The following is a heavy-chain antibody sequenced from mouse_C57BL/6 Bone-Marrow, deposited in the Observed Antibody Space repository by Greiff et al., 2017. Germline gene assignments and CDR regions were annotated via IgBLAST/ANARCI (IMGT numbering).Heavy chain of an antibody. CDR3: ASNDVGQYYFDY. D-gene: IGHD3-3*01. CDR1: GYTFTSYN. J-gene: IGHJ2*01. V-gene: IGHV1-12*01. Sequence: QVQLKESGAELVRPGASVKMSCKASGYTFTSYNMHWVKQTPRQGLEWIGAIYPGNGDTSYNQKFKGKATLTVDKSSSTAYMQLSSLTSEDSAVYFCASNDVGQYYFDYWGQGTTLTVSS. CDR2: IYPGNGDT.